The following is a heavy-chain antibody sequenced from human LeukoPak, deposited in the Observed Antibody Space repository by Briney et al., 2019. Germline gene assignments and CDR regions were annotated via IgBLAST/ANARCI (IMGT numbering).Heavy chain of an antibody. Sequence: SETLSLTCTVSGVSIRCYYWMWLGPPPGKGREGCGNIFYSGSTKYNPSLKRRVTISVDTSEKQFSLKLSSVTAVATAMYYCARAAHYYYDSASYGVAFDVWGQGTMVTVSS. CDR2: IFYSGST. V-gene: IGHV4-59*01. CDR3: ARAAHYYYDSASYGVAFDV. CDR1: GVSIRCYY. D-gene: IGHD3-22*01. J-gene: IGHJ3*01.